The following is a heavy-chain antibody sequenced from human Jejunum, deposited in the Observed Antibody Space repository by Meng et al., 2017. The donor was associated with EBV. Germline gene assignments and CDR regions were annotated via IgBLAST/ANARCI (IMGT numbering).Heavy chain of an antibody. CDR2: IYWDDDK. V-gene: IGHV2-5*02. D-gene: IGHD1-1*01. CDR3: AHRRGGRDGNEAYFDY. CDR1: GFSRTTSGVS. Sequence: QITLEESGLTLLQPTQTLTLTCTFSGFSRTTSGVSVGLVRQPPGKALEWLVTIYWDDDKRYSPSLKNRIFITKDNSKNQVVLTRPNMDPVDTASYFCAHRRGGRDGNEAYFDYWGKGALVTVSS. J-gene: IGHJ4*02.